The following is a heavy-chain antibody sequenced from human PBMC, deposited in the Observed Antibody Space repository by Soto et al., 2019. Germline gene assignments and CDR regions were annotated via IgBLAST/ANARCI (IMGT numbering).Heavy chain of an antibody. J-gene: IGHJ6*02. CDR3: AKNQWLARLYYYGMDV. D-gene: IGHD6-19*01. CDR1: GFTFSSYG. Sequence: GGSLRLSCAASGFTFSSYGMHWVRQAPGKGLEWVAVISYDGSNKYYADSVKGRFTISRDNSKNTLYLQMNSLRAEDTAVYYCAKNQWLARLYYYGMDVWGQGTTVTVSS. CDR2: ISYDGSNK. V-gene: IGHV3-30*18.